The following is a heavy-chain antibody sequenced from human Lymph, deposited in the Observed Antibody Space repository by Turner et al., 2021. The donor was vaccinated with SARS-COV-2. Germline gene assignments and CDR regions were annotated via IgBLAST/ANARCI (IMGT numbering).Heavy chain of an antibody. V-gene: IGHV3-53*01. J-gene: IGHJ3*02. CDR2: IYIGGTT. CDR1: GFTVSSNY. CDR3: ARDLGPLAFDI. Sequence: EVQLVDPGGGLIQPGGSLRLSCAAAGFTVSSNYLSWVRQAPGKGLEWFSVIYIGGTTYYADSVKGRFTISRDNSKNTLYLQMNSLRAEDTAVYYCARDLGPLAFDIWGQGTMVTVSS.